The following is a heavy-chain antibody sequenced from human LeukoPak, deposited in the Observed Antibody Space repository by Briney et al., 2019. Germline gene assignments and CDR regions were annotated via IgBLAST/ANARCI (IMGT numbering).Heavy chain of an antibody. D-gene: IGHD4/OR15-4a*01. Sequence: SETLSLTCTVSGGSISSYYWSWIRQPPGKGLEWIGYIYYSGSTNYNPSLKSRVTISVDTSRNQFSLKLSSVTAADTAVYYCARGAANPLNYYYYMDVWGKGTTVTVSS. J-gene: IGHJ6*03. CDR1: GGSISSYY. CDR3: ARGAANPLNYYYYMDV. V-gene: IGHV4-59*01. CDR2: IYYSGST.